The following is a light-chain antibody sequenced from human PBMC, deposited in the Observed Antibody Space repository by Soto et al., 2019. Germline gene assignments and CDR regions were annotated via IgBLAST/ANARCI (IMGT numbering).Light chain of an antibody. CDR3: HQYDRFPYT. J-gene: IGKJ2*01. CDR1: QSISNW. CDR2: KAS. Sequence: DIQMTQSPSTLSASVGDTVTITCRASQSISNWLAWYQQKPGQAPKLLIHKASTLESGVPSRFSGSGSGTEITLTISSLQPDDFASFYCHQYDRFPYTFGQGTKREIK. V-gene: IGKV1-5*03.